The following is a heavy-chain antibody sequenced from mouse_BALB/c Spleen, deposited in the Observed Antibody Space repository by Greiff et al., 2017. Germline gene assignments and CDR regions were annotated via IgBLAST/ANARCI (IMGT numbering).Heavy chain of an antibody. CDR3: ARDEDSSGYGYAMDY. D-gene: IGHD3-2*01. Sequence: EVQGVESGGGLVKPGGSLKLSCAASGFTFSDYYMYWVRQTPEKRLEWVATISDGGSYTYYPDSVKGRFTISRDNAKNNLYLQMSSLKSEDTAMYYCARDEDSSGYGYAMDYWGQGTSVTVSS. CDR1: GFTFSDYY. CDR2: ISDGGSYT. J-gene: IGHJ4*01. V-gene: IGHV5-4*02.